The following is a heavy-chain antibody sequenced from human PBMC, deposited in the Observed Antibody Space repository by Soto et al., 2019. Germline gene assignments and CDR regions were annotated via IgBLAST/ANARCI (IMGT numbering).Heavy chain of an antibody. CDR2: ISYDGSNK. V-gene: IGHV3-30-3*01. CDR3: ARELYGDYVFDY. CDR1: GFTFSSYA. Sequence: QVQLVESGGGVVQPGRSLRLSCAASGFTFSSYAMHWVRQAPGKGLEWVAVISYDGSNKYYADSVKGRFTISRDNSKNTVYLQMNSLRAEDTAVYYCARELYGDYVFDYWGQGTLVTVSS. J-gene: IGHJ4*02. D-gene: IGHD4-17*01.